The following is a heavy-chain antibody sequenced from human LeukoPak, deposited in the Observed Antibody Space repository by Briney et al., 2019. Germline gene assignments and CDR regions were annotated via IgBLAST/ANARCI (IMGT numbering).Heavy chain of an antibody. CDR3: ATSYYDFWSGLDY. D-gene: IGHD3-3*01. CDR1: EFTFSNYA. V-gene: IGHV3-23*01. Sequence: GGSPRLSCAASEFTFSNYAMSWVRQAPGKGLEWVSSLSGSGSSTYYADSVKGRFTISRDNSKNTLYLQMNSLRAEDTALYYCATSYYDFWSGLDYWGQGTLVTVSS. J-gene: IGHJ4*02. CDR2: LSGSGSST.